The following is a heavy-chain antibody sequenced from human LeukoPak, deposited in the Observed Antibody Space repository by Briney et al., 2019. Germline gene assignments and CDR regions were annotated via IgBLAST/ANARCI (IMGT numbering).Heavy chain of an antibody. CDR1: GFTFSSYA. D-gene: IGHD1-14*01. Sequence: GGSVRLSCAPSGFTFSSYAMSWVRQAPGKGLEWVSAISGSGGSTYYADSVKGRFTISRDNSKNTLYLQMNSLRAEDTAVYYCAKGAQADRYYYYYYGMDVWGQGTTVTVSS. CDR3: AKGAQADRYYYYYYGMDV. V-gene: IGHV3-23*01. J-gene: IGHJ6*02. CDR2: ISGSGGST.